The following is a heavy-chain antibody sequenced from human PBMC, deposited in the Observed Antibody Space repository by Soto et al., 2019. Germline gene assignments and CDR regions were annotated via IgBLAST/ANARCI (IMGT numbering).Heavy chain of an antibody. Sequence: SETLSLTCTVSGGSISNPSYYWGWVRQPPGKGLEWIGDIFYTGRTYYSPSLKSRVTISVDTSKEQFSLNLTSVTAADTAVYFRPGLTSRIAAASNGRSNWFGPCAPGSLVTVSA. V-gene: IGHV4-39*01. J-gene: IGHJ5*02. CDR1: GGSISNPSYY. CDR3: PGLTSRIAAASNGRSNWFGP. CDR2: IFYTGRT. D-gene: IGHD2-21*01.